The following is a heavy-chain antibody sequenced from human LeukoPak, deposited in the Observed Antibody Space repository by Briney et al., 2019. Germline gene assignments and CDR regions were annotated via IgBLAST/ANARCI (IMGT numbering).Heavy chain of an antibody. D-gene: IGHD4-17*01. Sequence: GGSLRLSCAASGFTFSSYAMSWVRQAPGKGLEWVSAISESGGRTYYADSVKGRFTISRDNSKNTLYLQMNNLRAEDTAVYYCAKATSVTTLFDYWGQGTLVTVSS. CDR1: GFTFSSYA. V-gene: IGHV3-23*01. J-gene: IGHJ4*02. CDR2: ISESGGRT. CDR3: AKATSVTTLFDY.